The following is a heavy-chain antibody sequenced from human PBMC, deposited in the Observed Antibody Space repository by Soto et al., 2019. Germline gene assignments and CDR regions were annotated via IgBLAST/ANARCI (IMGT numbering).Heavy chain of an antibody. CDR3: ARWSYLDY. CDR2: ISGSDDKT. J-gene: IGHJ4*02. D-gene: IGHD3-3*01. Sequence: DVQLWESGGGLVQPGGSLRLSCAASGFSFGSYALSWVRQAPGKGLEWVSTISGSDDKTFYADSVKGRFSISRDTSQSTLYLQMNSLRADDTAMYYCARWSYLDYWGQGTRVTVSS. V-gene: IGHV3-23*01. CDR1: GFSFGSYA.